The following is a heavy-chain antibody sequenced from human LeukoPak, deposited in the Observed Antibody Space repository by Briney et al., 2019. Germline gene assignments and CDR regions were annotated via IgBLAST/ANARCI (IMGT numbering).Heavy chain of an antibody. Sequence: GRSLRLSCAASGFTFSNYGMHWVRQAPGKGLEWVSYISSSSSTIYYADSVKGRFTISRDNAKNSLYLQMDSLRDEDTAVYYCARGTEYYYGSGVWGQGTLVTVSS. J-gene: IGHJ4*02. CDR3: ARGTEYYYGSGV. CDR1: GFTFSNYG. CDR2: ISSSSSTI. V-gene: IGHV3-48*02. D-gene: IGHD3-10*01.